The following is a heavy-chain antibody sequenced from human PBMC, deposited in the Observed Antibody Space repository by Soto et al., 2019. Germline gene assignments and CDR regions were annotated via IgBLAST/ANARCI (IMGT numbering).Heavy chain of an antibody. D-gene: IGHD6-13*01. CDR1: GYSISSGYY. CDR3: ARDTAAAGNYFDY. Sequence: PSKTLSLTCSVSGYSISSGYYWGWIRQPPGKWLEWIGSIYNSGSTYYNPSLKSRVNISVDTSKNQFSLKLSSVTAADTAVYYCARDTAAAGNYFDYWGQGTLVTVSS. V-gene: IGHV4-38-2*02. J-gene: IGHJ4*02. CDR2: IYNSGST.